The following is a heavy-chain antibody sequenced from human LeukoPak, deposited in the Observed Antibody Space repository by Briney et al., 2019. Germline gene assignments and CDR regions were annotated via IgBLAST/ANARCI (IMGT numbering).Heavy chain of an antibody. J-gene: IGHJ4*02. CDR2: IRYDGTKK. CDR3: AKRGGSGSYYHYYFDF. CDR1: GFTFSSYG. V-gene: IGHV3-30*02. D-gene: IGHD3-10*01. Sequence: PGGSLRLSCAVSGFTFSSYGMHWVRQAPGKGLEWVAFIRYDGTKKYYADSVKGRFTITRDNSRNTLYLQMNSLRTEDTAVYYCAKRGGSGSYYHYYFDFWGQGTLVTVSS.